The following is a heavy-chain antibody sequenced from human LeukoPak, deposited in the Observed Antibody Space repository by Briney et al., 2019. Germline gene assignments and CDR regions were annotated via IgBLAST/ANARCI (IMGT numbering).Heavy chain of an antibody. J-gene: IGHJ5*02. CDR3: ARHSGLRSPFDP. D-gene: IGHD3-3*01. Sequence: SETLSLTCTVSGGSISSSSYYWGWIRQPPGKGLEWIGNIYYSGSIYDNPSLKSRVTISVDTSKNQLSLKLTSATAADTSVYYCARHSGLRSPFDPWGQGTLVTVSS. CDR1: GGSISSSSYY. V-gene: IGHV4-39*01. CDR2: IYYSGSI.